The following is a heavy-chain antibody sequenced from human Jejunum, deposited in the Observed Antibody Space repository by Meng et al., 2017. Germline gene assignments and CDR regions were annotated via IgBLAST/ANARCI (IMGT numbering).Heavy chain of an antibody. CDR3: ARGELLWDY. D-gene: IGHD2-2*01. Sequence: HVQLQTRVPRLVKPSPPLALTCTVSGDSISSGEYFWSWIRQPPGNGLEWIGYMDYRGSTFYNPSLKSRVTISVDTSKNQFSLKLSSVTAADTAVYFCARGELLWDYWGQGTLVTVSS. V-gene: IGHV4-30-4*01. J-gene: IGHJ4*02. CDR1: GDSISSGEYF. CDR2: MDYRGST.